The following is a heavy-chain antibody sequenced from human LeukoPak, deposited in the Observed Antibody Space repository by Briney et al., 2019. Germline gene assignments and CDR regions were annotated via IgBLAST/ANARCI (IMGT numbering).Heavy chain of an antibody. Sequence: GGSLRLSCAASGFTFSNAWMSWVRHAPGEGLEWGSGISGSGNSTFYADSVKGRFTTSRDNSKNTVYVQMNSLRAEDTAVYYCAKDPLYDSDAYHRAEYLQHWGQGTLVTVSS. V-gene: IGHV3-23*01. CDR2: ISGSGNST. J-gene: IGHJ1*01. CDR1: GFTFSNAW. D-gene: IGHD3-16*01. CDR3: AKDPLYDSDAYHRAEYLQH.